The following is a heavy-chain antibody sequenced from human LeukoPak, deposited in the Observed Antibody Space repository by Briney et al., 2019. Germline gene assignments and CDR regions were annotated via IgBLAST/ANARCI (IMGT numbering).Heavy chain of an antibody. CDR2: ISSSGSTI. V-gene: IGHV3-11*01. J-gene: IGHJ4*02. CDR1: GFTFSDYY. CDR3: ARDCSGGSCYSDY. Sequence: GGSLRLSCAASGFTFSDYYMSWNRQAPGKGLEWVSYISSSGSTIYYADSVKGRFTISRDNAKNSLYLQMNSLRAEDTAVYYCARDCSGGSCYSDYWGQGTLVTVSS. D-gene: IGHD2-15*01.